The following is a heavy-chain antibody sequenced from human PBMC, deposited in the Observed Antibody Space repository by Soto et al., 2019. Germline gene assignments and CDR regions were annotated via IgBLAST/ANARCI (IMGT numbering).Heavy chain of an antibody. CDR3: ARGSRHVAIAARPFDY. Sequence: PSETLSLTCAVYGGSFSGYYWSWIRQPPGKGLEWIGEINHSGSTNYNPSLKSRVTISVDTSKNQFSLKLSSVTAADTAVYYCARGSRHVAIAARPFDYWGQGTLVTVSS. CDR2: INHSGST. D-gene: IGHD6-6*01. CDR1: GGSFSGYY. J-gene: IGHJ4*02. V-gene: IGHV4-34*01.